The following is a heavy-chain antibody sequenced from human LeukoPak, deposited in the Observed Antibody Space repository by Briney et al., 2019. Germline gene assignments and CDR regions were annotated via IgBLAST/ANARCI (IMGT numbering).Heavy chain of an antibody. CDR1: GFTFSIYE. Sequence: GGSLRLSCAASGFTFSIYEMNWVRQAPGKGLEWVSYISSSGSTTYYADSVKGRFTISRDNAKNSLYLQMNSLRAEDTAVYYCARSDWGYWGQGTLVTVSS. J-gene: IGHJ4*02. CDR2: ISSSGSTT. CDR3: ARSDWGY. D-gene: IGHD3/OR15-3a*01. V-gene: IGHV3-48*03.